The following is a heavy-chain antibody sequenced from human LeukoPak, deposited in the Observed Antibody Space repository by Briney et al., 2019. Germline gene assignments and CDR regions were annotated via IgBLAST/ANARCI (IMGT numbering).Heavy chain of an antibody. J-gene: IGHJ4*02. V-gene: IGHV1-69*04. D-gene: IGHD6-19*01. CDR2: IIPILGIA. Sequence: SVKVSCKASGGTSSSYAISWVRQAPGQGLEWMGRIIPILGIANYAQKFQGRVTITADKSTSTAYMELSSLRSEDTAVYYCARVGSGWYYAHWGQGTLVTVSS. CDR3: ARVGSGWYYAH. CDR1: GGTSSSYA.